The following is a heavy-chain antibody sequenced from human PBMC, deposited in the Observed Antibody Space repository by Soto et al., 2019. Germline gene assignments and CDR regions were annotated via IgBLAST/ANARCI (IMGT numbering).Heavy chain of an antibody. V-gene: IGHV1-18*01. D-gene: IGHD1-1*01. CDR3: ARGRYVDY. J-gene: IGHJ4*02. CDR2: ISAHNGNT. Sequence: QVNLVQSGAEVKKPGASVKVSCKGSGYGFTTYGITWVRRAPGQGLEWMAWISAHNGNTNYAQKLQGRVTVTRDTSTSTAYMELRSLRSDDTAVYYCARGRYVDYWGQGALVTVSS. CDR1: GYGFTTYG.